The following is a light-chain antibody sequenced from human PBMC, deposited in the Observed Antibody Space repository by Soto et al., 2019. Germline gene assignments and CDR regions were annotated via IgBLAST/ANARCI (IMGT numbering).Light chain of an antibody. CDR2: EVS. Sequence: QSVLTQPASVSGSPGQSITISCTGTSSDVGGYNFVSWYQHHPGKAPKLMIYEVSNRPSGVSNRFSGSKSGNTASLTISGLQAEDEADYYCSSYTSSSTLVFGTGTKVTLL. J-gene: IGLJ1*01. CDR3: SSYTSSSTLV. CDR1: SSDVGGYNF. V-gene: IGLV2-14*01.